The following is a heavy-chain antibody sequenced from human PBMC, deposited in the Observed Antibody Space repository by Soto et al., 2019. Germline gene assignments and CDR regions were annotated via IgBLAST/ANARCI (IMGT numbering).Heavy chain of an antibody. CDR2: INHSGST. J-gene: IGHJ6*02. CDR1: GGSFSGYY. CDR3: ARGGIGYYYYGMDV. Sequence: SETLSLTCAVYGGSFSGYYWSWIRQPPGKGLEWIGEINHSGSTNYNPSLKSRVTISVDTSKNQFSLKLSSVTAADTAVYYCARGGIGYYYYGMDVWGQGXTVTVYS. V-gene: IGHV4-34*01.